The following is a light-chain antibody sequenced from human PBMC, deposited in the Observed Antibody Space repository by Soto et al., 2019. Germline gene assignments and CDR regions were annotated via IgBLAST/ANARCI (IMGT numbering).Light chain of an antibody. CDR2: GAS. CDR1: HSVNSH. J-gene: IGKJ5*01. V-gene: IGKV3-15*01. Sequence: IMMTQSPATLSVSPGERVTLSCRTSHSVNSHVAWYQQKPGQAPRLLLYGASTRATGIPVRFSGSGFGTEFTLTISSLQSEDFAVYYCQQDYDWPITFGQGTRLEIK. CDR3: QQDYDWPIT.